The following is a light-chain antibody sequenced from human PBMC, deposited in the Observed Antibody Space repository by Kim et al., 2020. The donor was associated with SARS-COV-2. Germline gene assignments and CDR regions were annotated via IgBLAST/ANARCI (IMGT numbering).Light chain of an antibody. CDR1: SSNIGNNA. V-gene: IGLV1-36*01. J-gene: IGLJ1*01. Sequence: QSVLTQPPSVSEAPRQRVTISSSGSSSNIGNNAVNWYQQFPGKAPKLLIYYDDLLPSGVSDRFSGSKSGTSASLAISGLQSEDEGDYYCAAWDDSLNGEVFGTGTKVTVL. CDR2: YDD. CDR3: AAWDDSLNGEV.